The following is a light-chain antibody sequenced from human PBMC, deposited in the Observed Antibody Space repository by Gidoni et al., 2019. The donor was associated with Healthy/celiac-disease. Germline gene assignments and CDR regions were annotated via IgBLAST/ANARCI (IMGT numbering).Light chain of an antibody. V-gene: IGLV1-44*01. CDR3: AAWDDSLNGPV. J-gene: IGLJ2*01. Sequence: QSVLPQPPSASATPAQRVTISCSGSSSNIGSNTVNWYQQLPGTAPKLLSYSNNQRPSGVPDRFSGAKSGTSASLAISGLQSEDEADYYCAAWDDSLNGPVFGGGTKLTVL. CDR1: SSNIGSNT. CDR2: SNN.